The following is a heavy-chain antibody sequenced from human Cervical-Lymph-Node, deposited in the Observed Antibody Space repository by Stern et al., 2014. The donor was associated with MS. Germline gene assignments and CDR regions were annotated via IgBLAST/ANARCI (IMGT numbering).Heavy chain of an antibody. Sequence: EVQLVESGGGVIQPGGSLSLSCTASGFTVSRDYMTWVRQAPGRGLEGVPLITNVGSTFYTDSVKGRFTISRDDSKNTVYLHMTSLRAEDTAMYYCARDTSSPERSDWWGQGTLVTVSS. J-gene: IGHJ4*02. D-gene: IGHD1-1*01. CDR3: ARDTSSPERSDW. V-gene: IGHV3-53*01. CDR1: GFTVSRDY. CDR2: ITNVGST.